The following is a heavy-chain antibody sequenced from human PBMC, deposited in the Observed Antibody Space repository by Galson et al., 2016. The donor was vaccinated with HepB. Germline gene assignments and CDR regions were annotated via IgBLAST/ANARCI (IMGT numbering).Heavy chain of an antibody. Sequence: LSLTCIVSGGSISRDYYWGWIRQPPGRGLEWIGSIYSNEDTYYNPSLKSRVTISVDTSKNQFSLRLNSVTAADTGVYYCATGIVVAGKYYYYYVDVWGKGTTVTVSS. CDR3: ATGIVVAGKYYYYYVDV. V-gene: IGHV4-39*01. D-gene: IGHD6-19*01. J-gene: IGHJ6*03. CDR2: IYSNEDT. CDR1: GGSISRDYY.